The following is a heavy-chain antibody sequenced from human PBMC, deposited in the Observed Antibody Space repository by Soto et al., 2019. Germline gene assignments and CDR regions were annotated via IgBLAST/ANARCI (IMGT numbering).Heavy chain of an antibody. D-gene: IGHD4-17*01. V-gene: IGHV1-2*02. CDR1: GCTFTGYY. CDR2: INPNSGGT. CDR3: ARDYGDYPFDY. Sequence: AAVKVSCKACGCTFTGYYMHWVRQAPGQGLEWMGWINPNSGGTNYAQKFQGRVTMTRDTSISTAYMELSRLRSDDTAVYYCARDYGDYPFDYWGQGTLVTVSS. J-gene: IGHJ4*02.